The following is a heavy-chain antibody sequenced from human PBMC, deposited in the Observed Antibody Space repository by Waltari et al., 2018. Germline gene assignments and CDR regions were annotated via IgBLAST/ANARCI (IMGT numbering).Heavy chain of an antibody. CDR2: IKQDGSEK. J-gene: IGHJ3*02. D-gene: IGHD2-21*01. V-gene: IGHV3-7*01. CDR1: GFTFSSYW. CDR3: ARDGDLSHAYCGGDCYSEDAFDI. Sequence: EVQLVESGGGLVQPGGSLRLSCAASGFTFSSYWMSWVRQAPGKGLEWVANIKQDGSEKYYVDSVKGRFTIPRDNAKNSLYLQMNSLRAEDTAVYYCARDGDLSHAYCGGDCYSEDAFDIWGQGTMVTVSS.